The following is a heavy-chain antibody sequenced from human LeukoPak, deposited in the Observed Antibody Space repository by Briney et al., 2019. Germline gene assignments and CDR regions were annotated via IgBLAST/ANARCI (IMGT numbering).Heavy chain of an antibody. CDR2: INSDGSST. CDR3: AREAQIAAAVD. J-gene: IGHJ4*02. D-gene: IGHD6-13*01. Sequence: GGSLRLSCAASGFTFSSYWMHWVRQAPGKGLVWVSRINSDGSSTSYADSVKGRSTISRDNAKNTLYLQMNSLRAEDTAVYYCAREAQIAAAVDWGQGTLVTVSS. CDR1: GFTFSSYW. V-gene: IGHV3-74*01.